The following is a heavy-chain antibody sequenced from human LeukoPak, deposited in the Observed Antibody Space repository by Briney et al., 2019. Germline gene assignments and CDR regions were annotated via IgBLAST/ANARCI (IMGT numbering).Heavy chain of an antibody. V-gene: IGHV1-2*02. Sequence: ASVKVSCKASGYTFTDYYMHWVRQAPGQGFEWMGWINPNDGDTNYAQKFQGRVTMTRDTSISTAHMEVSRLRSDDTAVYYCARANFLYCSSSTCLFDYWGEGTLVTVSS. CDR2: INPNDGDT. J-gene: IGHJ4*02. CDR3: ARANFLYCSSSTCLFDY. D-gene: IGHD2-2*01. CDR1: GYTFTDYY.